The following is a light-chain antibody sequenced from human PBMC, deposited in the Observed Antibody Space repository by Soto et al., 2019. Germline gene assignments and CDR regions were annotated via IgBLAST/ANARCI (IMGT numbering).Light chain of an antibody. Sequence: QSVLTQTPSASGTPGQTVTISCSGSRSNIGNNAVSWYQQFPGTAPKLLIYNNNQRPSGVPDRFSGSKSGTSVSLAISGLQSEDEADYYCATWDASRNARGVFGGGTKLTVL. CDR2: NNN. CDR3: ATWDASRNARGV. V-gene: IGLV1-44*01. J-gene: IGLJ3*02. CDR1: RSNIGNNA.